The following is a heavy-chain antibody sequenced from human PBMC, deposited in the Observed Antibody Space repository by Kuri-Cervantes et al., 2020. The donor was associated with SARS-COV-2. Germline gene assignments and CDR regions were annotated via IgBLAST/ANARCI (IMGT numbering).Heavy chain of an antibody. CDR3: ARAVKRFDY. J-gene: IGHJ4*02. CDR1: GGSFSGYY. D-gene: IGHD2/OR15-2a*01. V-gene: IGHV4-34*01. Sequence: ESLKISCAVCGGSFSGYYWSWIRQPPGKGLEWIGEINHSGSTNYNPSLKSRVTISVDTSKNQFSLKLSSVTAADTAVYYCARAVKRFDYWGQGTLVTVSS. CDR2: INHSGST.